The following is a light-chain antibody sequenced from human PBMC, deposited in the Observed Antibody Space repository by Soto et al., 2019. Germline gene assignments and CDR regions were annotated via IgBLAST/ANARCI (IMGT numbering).Light chain of an antibody. V-gene: IGLV2-14*03. J-gene: IGLJ1*01. CDR1: SSDVGGFNS. CDR3: SSYDDTTPRV. Sequence: QSVLTQPASVSGSPGRSITISCTGTSSDVGGFNSVSWYQLYPGKAPKLIIYGVSNRPSGVSQRFSGSKSGNTASLTISRLRAEDEAEYYCSSYDDTTPRVFGTGTKVTVL. CDR2: GVS.